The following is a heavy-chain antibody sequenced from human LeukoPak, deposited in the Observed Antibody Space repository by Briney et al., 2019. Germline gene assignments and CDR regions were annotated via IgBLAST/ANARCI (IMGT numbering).Heavy chain of an antibody. Sequence: GGSLRLSCVGSGFIFRSYAMTWVRQAPGKGLDWVAFIRYDGSNKYYADSVKGRFTISRDNPKNTLYLQMNSLRAEDTAVYYCASQWFGEPPSNYWGQGTLVTVSS. CDR2: IRYDGSNK. J-gene: IGHJ4*02. CDR3: ASQWFGEPPSNY. D-gene: IGHD3-10*01. V-gene: IGHV3-30*02. CDR1: GFIFRSYA.